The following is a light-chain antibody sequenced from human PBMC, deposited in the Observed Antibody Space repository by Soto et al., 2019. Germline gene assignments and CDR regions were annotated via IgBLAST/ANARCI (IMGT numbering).Light chain of an antibody. CDR2: GAS. Sequence: EIVMTQSPATLSVSPGERATLSGRASQSVNSKLAWYQQKPGRAPRLLIYGASTRATVIPARFSGSGSGTEFTLTISSLQSEDFAVYYCQQYNNWWTFGQGTKVDIK. J-gene: IGKJ1*01. CDR3: QQYNNWWT. V-gene: IGKV3-15*01. CDR1: QSVNSK.